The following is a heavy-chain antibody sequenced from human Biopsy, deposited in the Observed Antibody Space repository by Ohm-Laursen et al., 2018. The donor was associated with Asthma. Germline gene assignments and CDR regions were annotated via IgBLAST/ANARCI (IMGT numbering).Heavy chain of an antibody. Sequence: SETLSLTCVVYGGSFSSNYWSWIRPTPGKGLEWLGDTHHSGYTNYNPSLKSRVSISVDTSKNQFSLNLSSVTAADTAVYYCAAYCSTPACPFGYWGQGTLVTVSS. D-gene: IGHD2-2*01. CDR1: GGSFSSNY. V-gene: IGHV4-34*01. J-gene: IGHJ4*02. CDR3: AAYCSTPACPFGY. CDR2: THHSGYT.